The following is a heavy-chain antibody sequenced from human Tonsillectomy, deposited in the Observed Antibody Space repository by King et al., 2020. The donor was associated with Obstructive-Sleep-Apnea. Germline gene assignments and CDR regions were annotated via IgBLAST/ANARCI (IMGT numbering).Heavy chain of an antibody. V-gene: IGHV5-51*01. J-gene: IGHJ6*01. CDR2: IFPDDSDS. CDR3: ARLSYYISGRGGVHFAPNSFGV. D-gene: IGHD3-3*01. Sequence: QLVQSGAEVRKPGDSLKISCQTSGYSFTRNWITWVRQMPGKGLEWMGIIFPDDSDSRYSPSFQGRVTISVDKSLSTAYLLLHSLQASDTAIYYCARLSYYISGRGGVHFAPNSFGVWGQGTPVTVPS. CDR1: GYSFTRNW.